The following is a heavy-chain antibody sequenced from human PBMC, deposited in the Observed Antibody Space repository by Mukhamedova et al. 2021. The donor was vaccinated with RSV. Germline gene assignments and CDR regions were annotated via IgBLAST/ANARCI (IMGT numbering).Heavy chain of an antibody. V-gene: IGHV1-69*04. J-gene: IGHJ3*02. D-gene: IGHD2-2*01. CDR3: ARVSSTSLLDAFDI. Sequence: QWYQRRVTITADKSTSTAYMELSSLRSEDTAVYYCARVSSTSLLDAFDIWGQGTMVTVSS.